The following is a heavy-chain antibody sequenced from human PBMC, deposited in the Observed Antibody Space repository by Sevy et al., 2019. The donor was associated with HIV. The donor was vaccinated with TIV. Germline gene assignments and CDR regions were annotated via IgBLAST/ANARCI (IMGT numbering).Heavy chain of an antibody. V-gene: IGHV3-11*01. CDR2: ITGSGFTI. J-gene: IGHJ4*02. CDR1: GFSFSDFY. CDR3: VGRRYSSCYRWSYNFDF. D-gene: IGHD5-12*01. Sequence: GGSLRLSCRGSGFSFSDFYMSCIRQAPGKGLEWVSHITGSGFTIYQADSVKGRFATSRDNAKNSLFLQMNSLRVDDKAIYLCVGRRYSSCYRWSYNFDFWGQGAMVSVSS.